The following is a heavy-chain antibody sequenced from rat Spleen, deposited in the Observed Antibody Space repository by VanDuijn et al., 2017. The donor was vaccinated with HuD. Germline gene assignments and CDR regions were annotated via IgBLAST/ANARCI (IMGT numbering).Heavy chain of an antibody. Sequence: EVQLVESDGGLVQPGRSLKLSCAASGFTFSDYYMAWVRQAPTKGLEWVATINYDGSSTYYRDSVKGRFTISRDNVKNTLYLQMDSLRSEDTATYYCTRDMTYFGNNWYFDFWGPGTMVTVSS. D-gene: IGHD1-9*01. J-gene: IGHJ1*01. CDR2: INYDGSST. V-gene: IGHV5-29*01. CDR1: GFTFSDYY. CDR3: TRDMTYFGNNWYFDF.